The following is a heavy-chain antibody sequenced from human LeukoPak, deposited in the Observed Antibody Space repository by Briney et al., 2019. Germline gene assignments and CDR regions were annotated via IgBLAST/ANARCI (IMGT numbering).Heavy chain of an antibody. Sequence: GGSLRLSCAASGFTFSSYGMHWVRQAPGKGLEWVAVISYDGSNKYYADSAKGRFTISRDNSKNTLYLQMNSLRAEDTAVYYCAKPGGSSGLDYWGQGTLVTVSS. J-gene: IGHJ4*02. V-gene: IGHV3-30*18. CDR2: ISYDGSNK. CDR1: GFTFSSYG. D-gene: IGHD1-26*01. CDR3: AKPGGSSGLDY.